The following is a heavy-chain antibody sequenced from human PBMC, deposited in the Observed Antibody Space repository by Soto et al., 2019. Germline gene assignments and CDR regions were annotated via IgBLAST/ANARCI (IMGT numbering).Heavy chain of an antibody. CDR3: ARGGSEDIVVVVAATGNWFDP. CDR1: GGSFSGYY. D-gene: IGHD2-15*01. Sequence: SETLSLTCAVYGGSFSGYYWSWIRQPPGQGLEWIGEINHSGSTNYNPSLKSRVTISVDTSKNQFSLKLSSVTAADTAVYYCARGGSEDIVVVVAATGNWFDPWGQGTLVTVSS. J-gene: IGHJ5*02. CDR2: INHSGST. V-gene: IGHV4-34*01.